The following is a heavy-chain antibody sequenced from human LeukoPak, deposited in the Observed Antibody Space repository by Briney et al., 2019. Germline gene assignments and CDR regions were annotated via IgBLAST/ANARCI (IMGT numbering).Heavy chain of an antibody. J-gene: IGHJ4*02. Sequence: ASVKVSCKASGYTFTSYGISWVRQAPGQRLEWMGWISAYNGNTNYAQKLQGRVTMTTDTSTSTAYKELRSLRSDDTAVYYCARRHYYDSSGYDYWGQGTLVTVSS. V-gene: IGHV1-18*01. D-gene: IGHD3-22*01. CDR3: ARRHYYDSSGYDY. CDR2: ISAYNGNT. CDR1: GYTFTSYG.